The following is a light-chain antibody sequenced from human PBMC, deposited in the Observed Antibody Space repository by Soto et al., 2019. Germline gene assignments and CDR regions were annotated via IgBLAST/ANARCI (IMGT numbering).Light chain of an antibody. CDR2: SNN. V-gene: IGLV1-44*01. J-gene: IGLJ2*01. Sequence: QSVLTQPPSASGTPGQRVTISCSGSSSNIGSNTVNWYQQLPGTAPKLLIYSNNQRPSGVPDRFSGSKSGTSASLAISGLQSDDEADYYCAAWDDSRNAVVFGGGTKLTVL. CDR3: AAWDDSRNAVV. CDR1: SSNIGSNT.